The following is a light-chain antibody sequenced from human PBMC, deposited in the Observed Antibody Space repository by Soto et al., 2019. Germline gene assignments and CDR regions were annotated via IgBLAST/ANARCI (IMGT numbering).Light chain of an antibody. CDR1: QGISSY. J-gene: IGKJ3*01. CDR3: QQLNSYPV. CDR2: AAS. V-gene: IGKV1-9*01. Sequence: DIQSTQSPSFLSASVGDRVTITCRASQGISSYLAWYQQKPGKAPKLLIYAASTLQSGVPSRFSGSGSGTEFTLTISSLQPEDFATYYCQQLNSYPVVGPGTKVDIK.